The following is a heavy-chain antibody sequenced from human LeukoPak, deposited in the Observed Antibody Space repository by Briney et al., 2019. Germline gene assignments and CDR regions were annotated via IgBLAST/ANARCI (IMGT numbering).Heavy chain of an antibody. Sequence: QPGGSLRLSCAASGFTFSSYAMHWVRQAPGKGLEWVAVMSYDGSIKYYADSVKGRFTTSRDNSKNMLYLQMNSLSAEDTAVYYCARGPGYSSGWYVLSVDYWGQGTLVTVSS. CDR3: ARGPGYSSGWYVLSVDY. J-gene: IGHJ4*02. CDR2: MSYDGSIK. V-gene: IGHV3-30-3*01. D-gene: IGHD6-19*01. CDR1: GFTFSSYA.